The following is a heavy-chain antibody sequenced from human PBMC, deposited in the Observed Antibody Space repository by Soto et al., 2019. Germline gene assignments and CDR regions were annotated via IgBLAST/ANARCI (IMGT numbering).Heavy chain of an antibody. V-gene: IGHV4-39*01. D-gene: IGHD2-21*02. CDR3: ASAVQPFIAFCGVDCYFNYFDP. CDR1: GGSISSNTYY. CDR2: IYYSGST. J-gene: IGHJ5*02. Sequence: PSETLSLTCTVSGGSISSNTYYWGWIRQPPGTGLEWIGSIYYSGSTYNNPSLKSRVTMSVDTSKNQFSLKLTSVSAADTAVYYCASAVQPFIAFCGVDCYFNYFDPWGQGALVTVSS.